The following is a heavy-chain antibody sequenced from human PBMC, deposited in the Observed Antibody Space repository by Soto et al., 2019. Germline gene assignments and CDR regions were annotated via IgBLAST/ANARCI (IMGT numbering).Heavy chain of an antibody. Sequence: QVQLQESGPGLVKPSGTLSLTCTVSGGSMTSSNWWNWVRQSPGKGLEWIGEAHHSGRTNYNPSLKSRVTLSVDKSKNHSSLKLRSVTAADTAVYYCARSEATGLDHWGQGTLVTVSS. CDR3: ARSEATGLDH. V-gene: IGHV4-4*02. J-gene: IGHJ4*02. CDR2: AHHSGRT. CDR1: GGSMTSSNW. D-gene: IGHD1-26*01.